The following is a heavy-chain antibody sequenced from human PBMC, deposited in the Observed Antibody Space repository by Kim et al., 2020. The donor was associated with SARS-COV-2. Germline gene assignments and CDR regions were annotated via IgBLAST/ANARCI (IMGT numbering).Heavy chain of an antibody. CDR2: IDQEGSET. CDR3: ARDRERALSAEYFQL. D-gene: IGHD1-1*01. CDR1: GFTFSSYS. Sequence: GGSLRLSCAASGFTFSSYSMSWVRQAPGKGLEWVAYIDQEGSETYYVDSVEGRFTISRDNAKNSLYLQMNSLRAEDTAIYYCARDRERALSAEYFQLGGRGSLDSV. J-gene: IGHJ2*01. V-gene: IGHV3-7*03.